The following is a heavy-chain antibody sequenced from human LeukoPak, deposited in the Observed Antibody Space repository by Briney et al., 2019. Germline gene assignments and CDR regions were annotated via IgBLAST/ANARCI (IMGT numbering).Heavy chain of an antibody. CDR3: ASHSPPRGYSYGYDYYMDV. D-gene: IGHD5-18*01. V-gene: IGHV1-69*05. CDR2: IIPIFGTA. CDR1: GGTFSSYA. Sequence: SVKVSCKASGGTFSSYAISWVRQAPGQGLEWVGGIIPIFGTANYAQKFQGRVTITTDESTSTAYMELSSLRSEDTAVYYCASHSPPRGYSYGYDYYMDVWGKGTTVTVSS. J-gene: IGHJ6*03.